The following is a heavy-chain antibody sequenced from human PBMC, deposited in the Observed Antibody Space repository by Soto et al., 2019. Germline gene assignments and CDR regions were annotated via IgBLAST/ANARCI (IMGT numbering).Heavy chain of an antibody. CDR2: ISYDGSNK. J-gene: IGHJ4*02. Sequence: QVQLVESGGGVVQPGRSLRLSCAASGFTFSSYGMHWVRQAPGKGLEWVAVISYDGSNKYYADSVKGRFTISRDNSKNTLYLQMNSLRAEDTAVYYCAKDRDDFWSGYHDYWGQGTLVTVSS. CDR3: AKDRDDFWSGYHDY. CDR1: GFTFSSYG. D-gene: IGHD3-3*01. V-gene: IGHV3-30*18.